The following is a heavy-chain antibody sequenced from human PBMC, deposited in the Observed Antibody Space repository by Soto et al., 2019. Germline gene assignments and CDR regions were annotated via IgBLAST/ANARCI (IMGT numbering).Heavy chain of an antibody. V-gene: IGHV4-59*01. Sequence: QVQLQESGPGLVKPSETLSLTCTVSGGSISSYYWCWIRQPPGKGLEWIGYIYYSGSTNYNPSLKSRVTISVDTAKNQFALKLSSVTAADTAVYYCAREGCSGGSCYSRWFDPWGQGTLVTVSS. J-gene: IGHJ5*02. D-gene: IGHD2-15*01. CDR2: IYYSGST. CDR3: AREGCSGGSCYSRWFDP. CDR1: GGSISSYY.